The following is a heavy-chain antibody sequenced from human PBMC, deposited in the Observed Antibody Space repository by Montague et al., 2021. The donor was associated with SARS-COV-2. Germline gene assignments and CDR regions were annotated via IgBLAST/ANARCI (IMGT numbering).Heavy chain of an antibody. CDR3: ARVKWELSVGNVFDI. D-gene: IGHD1-26*01. J-gene: IGHJ3*02. Sequence: TLSLTCTVSGGSISSSSYYWAWIRQPPGKGLEWIGSIYHSGSTFYNPSLKSRVSMSVDTSKNQFSLKLSPVTAADTAMYYCARVKWELSVGNVFDIWGQGTMVTVSS. CDR1: GGSISSSSYY. V-gene: IGHV4-39*01. CDR2: IYHSGST.